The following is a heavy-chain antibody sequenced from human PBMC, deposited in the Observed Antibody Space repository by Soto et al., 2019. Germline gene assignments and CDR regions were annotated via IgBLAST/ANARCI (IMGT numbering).Heavy chain of an antibody. CDR1: NGSIISGDYY. CDR3: ARHWGFWADF. CDR2: IYYSGST. J-gene: IGHJ4*02. D-gene: IGHD3-16*01. Sequence: SDTLSLTCTVSNGSIISGDYYWIWIRQPPGKGLEWIGNIYYSGSTNYNPSLKSRVTISVDTSKNQFSLKLSSVTAADTAVYYCARHWGFWADFWGQGTLVTVSS. V-gene: IGHV4-30-4*02.